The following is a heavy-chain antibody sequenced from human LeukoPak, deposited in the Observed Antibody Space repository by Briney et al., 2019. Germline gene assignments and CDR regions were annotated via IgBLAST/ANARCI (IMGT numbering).Heavy chain of an antibody. CDR3: AGDSSSSH. CDR1: GGSFSGYY. D-gene: IGHD6-6*01. CDR2: INHSGST. V-gene: IGHV4-34*01. Sequence: SETLSLTCAAYGGSFSGYYWSWIRQPPGKGLEWIGEINHSGSTNYNPSLKSRVTISVDTSKNQFSLKLSSVTAADTAVYYCAGDSSSSHWGQGTLVTVSS. J-gene: IGHJ4*02.